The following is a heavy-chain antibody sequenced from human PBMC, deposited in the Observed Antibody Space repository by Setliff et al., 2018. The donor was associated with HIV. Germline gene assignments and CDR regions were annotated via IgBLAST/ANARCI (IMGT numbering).Heavy chain of an antibody. CDR1: GFTFSRYE. D-gene: IGHD2-15*01. J-gene: IGHJ6*03. CDR3: AKMTPSYYFYMDA. CDR2: ISSSGGTI. V-gene: IGHV3-48*03. Sequence: GGSLRLSCAASGFTFSRYEMNWVRQAPGKGLEWVSYISSSGGTIYYADSVKGRFTISRDNAKNSLYLQMNSLRAEDTAVYYCAKMTPSYYFYMDAWGNGTTVTVSS.